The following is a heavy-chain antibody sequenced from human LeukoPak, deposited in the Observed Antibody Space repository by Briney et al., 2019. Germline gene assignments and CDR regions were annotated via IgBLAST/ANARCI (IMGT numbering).Heavy chain of an antibody. J-gene: IGHJ4*02. Sequence: GGSLRLSCAASEFTFSTYAMTWVRQAPGKGLEWVSTITASGDNTYYADSVKGRFSISRDNSKNTLYLQMKSLRAEDTAVYYCAKTYQLISYFDYWGQGTLVTVSS. CDR3: AKTYQLISYFDY. V-gene: IGHV3-23*01. D-gene: IGHD5-24*01. CDR1: EFTFSTYA. CDR2: ITASGDNT.